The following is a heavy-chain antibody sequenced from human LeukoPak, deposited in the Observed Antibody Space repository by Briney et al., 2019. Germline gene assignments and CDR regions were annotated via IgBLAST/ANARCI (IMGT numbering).Heavy chain of an antibody. CDR1: GFSFSGYW. Sequence: PGGSLRPSCAASGFSFSGYWMTWVRQAPGKGLEWVANIKQDGSETSYVTSVRGRFTISRDNAKNSLYLQMNNLRVEDTAVYFCAREEVKSFDNWGQGTLVTVSS. J-gene: IGHJ4*02. V-gene: IGHV3-7*03. CDR2: IKQDGSET. CDR3: AREEVKSFDN.